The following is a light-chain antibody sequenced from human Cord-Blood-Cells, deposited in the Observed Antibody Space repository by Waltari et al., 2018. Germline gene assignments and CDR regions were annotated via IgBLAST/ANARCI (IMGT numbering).Light chain of an antibody. Sequence: QSVLTQPPSVSGAPGQRVTIPCTGSSSTIGAGYDVHLYQQLPGTAPKLLIYGTSNRPSGVPDRFSGSKSGTSASLAITGLQAEDEADYYCQSYDSSLSGFWVFGGGTKLTVL. CDR3: QSYDSSLSGFWV. V-gene: IGLV1-40*01. J-gene: IGLJ3*02. CDR2: GTS. CDR1: SSTIGAGYD.